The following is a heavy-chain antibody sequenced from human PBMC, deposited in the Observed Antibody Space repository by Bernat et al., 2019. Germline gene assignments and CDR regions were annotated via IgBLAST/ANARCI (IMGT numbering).Heavy chain of an antibody. CDR2: ISYDGSIN. Sequence: QVQLVESGGGVVQPERSLRLSCAASGFTFSAYALHWVRQAPGKGLEWVALISYDGSINEYADSVKGRFTISRDNSKNTLYLQMNSLTAEDTAVDYCARDRRYCSGGSCFNEGGKSIDNWGQGTLVTVSS. D-gene: IGHD2-15*01. V-gene: IGHV3-30-3*01. J-gene: IGHJ4*02. CDR1: GFTFSAYA. CDR3: ARDRRYCSGGSCFNEGGKSIDN.